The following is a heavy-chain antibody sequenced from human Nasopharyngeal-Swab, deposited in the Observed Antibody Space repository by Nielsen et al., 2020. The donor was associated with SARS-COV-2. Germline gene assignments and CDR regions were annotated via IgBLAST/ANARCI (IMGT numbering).Heavy chain of an antibody. CDR3: ARDLVRGRWLQYAFDI. D-gene: IGHD5-24*01. J-gene: IGHJ3*02. Sequence: GGSLRLSCAASGFTFSDYYMSWIRQAPGKGLEWVSYISSSGSTIYYADSVKGRFTISRDNSKNTLYLQMNSLRAEDTAVYYCARDLVRGRWLQYAFDIWGQGTMVTVSS. CDR2: ISSSGSTI. CDR1: GFTFSDYY. V-gene: IGHV3-11*04.